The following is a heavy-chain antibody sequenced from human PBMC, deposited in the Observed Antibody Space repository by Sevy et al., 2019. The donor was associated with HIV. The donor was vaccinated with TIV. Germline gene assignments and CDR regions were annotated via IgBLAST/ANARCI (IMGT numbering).Heavy chain of an antibody. V-gene: IGHV3-33*01. CDR3: ARVGMGGIDY. D-gene: IGHD3-16*01. Sequence: GGSLRLSCAASGFTFSSYGMHWVRQAPSKGLEWVAVIWYDGSNKYYAGSVKGRFTISRDNSKNTLYLQMNSLRAEDTAVYYCARVGMGGIDYWGQGTLVTVSS. CDR2: IWYDGSNK. J-gene: IGHJ4*02. CDR1: GFTFSSYG.